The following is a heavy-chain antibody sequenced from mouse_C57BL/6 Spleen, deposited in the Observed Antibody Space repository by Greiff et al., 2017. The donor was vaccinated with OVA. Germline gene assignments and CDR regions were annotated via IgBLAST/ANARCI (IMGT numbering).Heavy chain of an antibody. Sequence: EVQLQQSGAELVRPGASVKLSCTASGFNIKDDYMHWVKQRPEQGLEWIGWIDPENGDTEYASKFQGKATITADTSSNTAYLQLSSLTSEDTAVYYCTRYGNYDAMDYWGQGTSVTVSS. V-gene: IGHV14-4*01. D-gene: IGHD2-10*02. CDR3: TRYGNYDAMDY. CDR1: GFNIKDDY. J-gene: IGHJ4*01. CDR2: IDPENGDT.